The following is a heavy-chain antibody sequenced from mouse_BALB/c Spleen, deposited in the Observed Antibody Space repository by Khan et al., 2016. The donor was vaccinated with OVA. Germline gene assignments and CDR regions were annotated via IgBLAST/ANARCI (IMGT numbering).Heavy chain of an antibody. D-gene: IGHD2-1*01. Sequence: VQLQQSGAELVKPGASVKLSCTASGFNIKDTYMHWVKQRPEQGLEWIGRIDPANGNTKYDPKFQGKATITADTSSNTAYLQLSSLTSEDTAVYYFARGFYGNLFAYWCQGTLVTVSS. CDR1: GFNIKDTY. V-gene: IGHV14-3*02. CDR2: IDPANGNT. CDR3: ARGFYGNLFAY. J-gene: IGHJ3*01.